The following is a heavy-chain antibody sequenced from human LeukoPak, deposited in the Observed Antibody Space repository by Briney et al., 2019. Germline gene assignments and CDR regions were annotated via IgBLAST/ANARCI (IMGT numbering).Heavy chain of an antibody. CDR2: INPNSGGT. Sequence: GASVKVSCKASGYTFTGYYMHWVRQAPGQGLEWMGWINPNSGGTNYAQKFQGWVTMTRDTSISTACMELSRLRSDDTAVYYCARGAAVAGDAFDIWGQGTMVTVSS. CDR3: ARGAAVAGDAFDI. J-gene: IGHJ3*02. D-gene: IGHD6-19*01. V-gene: IGHV1-2*04. CDR1: GYTFTGYY.